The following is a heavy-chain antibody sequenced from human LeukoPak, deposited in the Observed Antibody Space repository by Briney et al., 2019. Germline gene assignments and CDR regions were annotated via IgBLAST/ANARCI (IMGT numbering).Heavy chain of an antibody. D-gene: IGHD1-26*01. CDR2: ISFSGRST. J-gene: IGHJ4*02. Sequence: GGSLRLSCAVSGFTFSDYAMSWVRQAPGKGLEWVLGISFSGRSTNYADSVKGRFIISRDNSNNTLYLQMNSLRAEDTAVYYCAKDREKAVGATIFDHWGQGTLVAVSS. V-gene: IGHV3-23*01. CDR3: AKDREKAVGATIFDH. CDR1: GFTFSDYA.